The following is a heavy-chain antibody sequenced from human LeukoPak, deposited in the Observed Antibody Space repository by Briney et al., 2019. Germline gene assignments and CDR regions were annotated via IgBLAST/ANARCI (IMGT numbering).Heavy chain of an antibody. J-gene: IGHJ3*02. D-gene: IGHD3-16*02. CDR2: ISGSSSYI. CDR1: GFTLSSYS. V-gene: IGHV3-21*01. Sequence: GRSLRLSCAASGFTLSSYSMNWVSQAPGKGLEWVSSISGSSSYIYYADSVKGGFTISRHNARNSLYLQMNSLRAEDTAVYYCARVPAGVIGMKDAFDIWGQGTMVTVSS. CDR3: ARVPAGVIGMKDAFDI.